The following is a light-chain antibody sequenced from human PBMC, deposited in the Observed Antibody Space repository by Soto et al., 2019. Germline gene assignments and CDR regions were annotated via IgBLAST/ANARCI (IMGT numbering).Light chain of an antibody. CDR3: SSYSSNNILSYV. V-gene: IGLV2-14*03. CDR1: SNDVGGYKY. Sequence: QSALTQPASVSGAPGQSITISCTGTSNDVGGYKYVSWYQQRPGTAPKLIMFEVNNRPSGVSDRFSGSRSANTASLTISGLQAQDEADYYCSSYSSNNILSYVFGNGTKLTVL. CDR2: EVN. J-gene: IGLJ1*01.